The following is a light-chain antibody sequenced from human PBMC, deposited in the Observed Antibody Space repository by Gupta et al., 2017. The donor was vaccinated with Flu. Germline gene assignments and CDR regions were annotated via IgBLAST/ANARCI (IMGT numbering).Light chain of an antibody. CDR2: DTS. CDR1: TGTVTSGHY. J-gene: IGLJ3*02. CDR3: LLSFTGARV. V-gene: IGLV7-46*01. Sequence: QAVVTQDPSLTVSPGGTVTLTCGSSTGTVTSGHYPYWFQQKPGQAPRTLISDTSNKYSWTPARFSGSLLGGKAALXLXGAQPEXEADYYCLLSFTGARVFGGGTKLTVL.